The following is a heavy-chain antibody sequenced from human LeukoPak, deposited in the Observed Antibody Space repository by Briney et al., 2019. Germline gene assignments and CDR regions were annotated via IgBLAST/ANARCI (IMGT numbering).Heavy chain of an antibody. Sequence: PSETLSLTCAVYGGSFSGYYWSWIRQPPGKGLEWIGEINHSGSTNYNPSLKSRVTISVDTSKNQFSLKLSSVTAADTAVYYCARFRGWSGYPLFDYWGQGTLVTVSS. D-gene: IGHD3-3*01. V-gene: IGHV4-34*01. J-gene: IGHJ4*02. CDR3: ARFRGWSGYPLFDY. CDR1: GGSFSGYY. CDR2: INHSGST.